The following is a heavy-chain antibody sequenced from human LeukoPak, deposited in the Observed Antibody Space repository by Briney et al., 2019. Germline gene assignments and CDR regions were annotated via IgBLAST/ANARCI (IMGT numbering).Heavy chain of an antibody. V-gene: IGHV3-30-3*01. Sequence: GGSLRLSCAASGFTFSSYAMHWVRQAPGEGLEWVAVISYDGSNKYYADSVKGRFTISRDNSKNTLYLQMNSLRAEDTAVYYCATSSSAWYPVDWGQGTLVTVSS. CDR2: ISYDGSNK. D-gene: IGHD6-19*01. CDR1: GFTFSSYA. J-gene: IGHJ4*02. CDR3: ATSSSAWYPVD.